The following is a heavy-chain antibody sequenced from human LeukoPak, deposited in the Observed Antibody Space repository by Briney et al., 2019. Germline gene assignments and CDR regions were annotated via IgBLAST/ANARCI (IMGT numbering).Heavy chain of an antibody. D-gene: IGHD1-26*01. Sequence: GEALKISCKGSGYSFTSYWIGWVRQMPGKGREWMGIIYPGDSDTRYSPSFQGQVTISADKSITTAYLQWSSLKASDTAMYYCARRSGSYSHGMDVWGQGTTVTVSS. J-gene: IGHJ6*02. CDR2: IYPGDSDT. CDR1: GYSFTSYW. V-gene: IGHV5-51*01. CDR3: ARRSGSYSHGMDV.